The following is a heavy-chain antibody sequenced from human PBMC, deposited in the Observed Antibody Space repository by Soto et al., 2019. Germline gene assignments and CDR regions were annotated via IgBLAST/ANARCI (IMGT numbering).Heavy chain of an antibody. CDR2: ISANGGST. Sequence: GGSLILSCAASGFPFSTYSMHWVRQAPGKGLEYASAISANGGSTYYANSVNGRFTISRDNSKNTLYLQMGSLRADDMAVYYCARGGYCSGGSCYLGAFEIWGQGTMVTVSS. J-gene: IGHJ3*02. D-gene: IGHD2-15*01. V-gene: IGHV3-64*01. CDR3: ARGGYCSGGSCYLGAFEI. CDR1: GFPFSTYS.